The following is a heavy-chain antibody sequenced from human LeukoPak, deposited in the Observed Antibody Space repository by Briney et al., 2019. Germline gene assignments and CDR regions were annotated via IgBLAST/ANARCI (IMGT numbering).Heavy chain of an antibody. J-gene: IGHJ3*02. CDR1: GFILSSYG. V-gene: IGHV3-33*01. CDR2: IWYDGSNK. D-gene: IGHD6-19*01. Sequence: PGGSLRLSCAASGFILSSYGMHWVRQAPGKGLEWVAVIWYDGSNKYYADSVKGRFTISRDNSKNTLYLQMNSLRAEDTAVYYCARDSSSGWFDAFDIWGQGTMVTVS. CDR3: ARDSSSGWFDAFDI.